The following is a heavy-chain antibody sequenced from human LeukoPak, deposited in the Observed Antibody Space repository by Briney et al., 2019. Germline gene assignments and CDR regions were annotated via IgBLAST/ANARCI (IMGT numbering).Heavy chain of an antibody. J-gene: IGHJ6*02. CDR3: AQSRVYYGMDV. V-gene: IGHV3-74*01. Sequence: PGGSLRLSCAASGFTFSSYWMHWVRQAPGKGLVWVSRINSDGSSTSYADSVKGRFTISRDNAKNTLYLQMNSLRAEDTAVYYCAQSRVYYGMDVWGQGTTVTVSS. CDR2: INSDGSST. CDR1: GFTFSSYW.